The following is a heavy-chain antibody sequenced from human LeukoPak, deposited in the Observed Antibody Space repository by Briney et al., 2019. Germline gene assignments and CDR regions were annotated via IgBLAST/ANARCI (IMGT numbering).Heavy chain of an antibody. CDR1: GGSISSYY. CDR2: IYYSGST. V-gene: IGHV4-59*08. D-gene: IGHD3-3*01. CDR3: ARRDTIFGVQDI. J-gene: IGHJ3*02. Sequence: PSETLSLTCTVSGGSISSYYWSWIRQPPGKGLEWIGYIYYSGSTNYNPSLKSRVTISVDTSKNQFSLKLSSVTAADTAVYYCARRDTIFGVQDIWGQGTMVTVSS.